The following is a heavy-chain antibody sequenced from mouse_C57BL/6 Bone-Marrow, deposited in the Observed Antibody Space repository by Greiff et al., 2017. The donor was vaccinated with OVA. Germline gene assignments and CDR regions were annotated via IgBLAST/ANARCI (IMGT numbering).Heavy chain of an antibody. CDR3: ARQGYYGSRYFDV. CDR2: IYPRSGNT. V-gene: IGHV1-81*01. Sequence: QVQLQQSGAELARPGASVKLSCKASGYTFTSYGISWVKQRTGQGLEWIGEIYPRSGNTYYNEKFKGKATLTADKSSSTEYMELRSLTSEDSAVYFCARQGYYGSRYFDVWGTGTTVTVSS. CDR1: GYTFTSYG. J-gene: IGHJ1*03. D-gene: IGHD1-1*01.